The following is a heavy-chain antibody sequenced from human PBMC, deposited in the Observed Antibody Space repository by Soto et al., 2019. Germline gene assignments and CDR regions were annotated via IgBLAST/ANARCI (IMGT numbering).Heavy chain of an antibody. CDR1: GYTFTTYG. V-gene: IGHV1-18*01. D-gene: IGHD6-19*01. Sequence: ASVKVSCKASGYTFTTYGISWVRQAPGQGLEWMGWISAYNGNTNYAQNLQGRVTMTTDTSTSTAYMELRSLRSDDTAVYYCARVRYSSGWCHPADDYWGQGTLVTVSS. CDR2: ISAYNGNT. CDR3: ARVRYSSGWCHPADDY. J-gene: IGHJ4*02.